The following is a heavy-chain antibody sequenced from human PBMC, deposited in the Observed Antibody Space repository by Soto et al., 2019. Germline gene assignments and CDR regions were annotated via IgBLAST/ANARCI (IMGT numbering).Heavy chain of an antibody. CDR3: PKGDRSSGRYHYYYYGMVV. Sequence: PGGSLRLSWAASGFTFSSYAMSWVRQAPGKGLEWVSAISGSGGSTYYADSVKGRFTISRDNSKNTPYLQMNSLKAEATAVYYYPKGDRSSGRYHYYYYGMVVWCQGITVPGSS. V-gene: IGHV3-23*01. CDR1: GFTFSSYA. J-gene: IGHJ6*02. CDR2: ISGSGGST. D-gene: IGHD3-22*01.